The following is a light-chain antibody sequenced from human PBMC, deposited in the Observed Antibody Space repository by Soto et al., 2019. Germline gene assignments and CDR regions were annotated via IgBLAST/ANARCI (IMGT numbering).Light chain of an antibody. V-gene: IGKV3-11*01. CDR3: QQRARCPMP. Sequence: EVVLTQSPATLSVSPGERVTLSCRASQSVSTFLAWYQHKPGQAPRPLIYDTFKRATGVPDRFSGGGSGTDFTLTISSLEPEDFAVYYCQQRARCPMPFGQGTRLE. CDR2: DTF. J-gene: IGKJ5*01. CDR1: QSVSTF.